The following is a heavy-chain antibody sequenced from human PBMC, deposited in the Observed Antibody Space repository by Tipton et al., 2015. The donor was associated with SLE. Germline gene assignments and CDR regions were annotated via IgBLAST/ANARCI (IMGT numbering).Heavy chain of an antibody. CDR1: GFTFSSYA. D-gene: IGHD5-12*01. CDR2: IYSGGST. Sequence: SLRLSCAASGFTFSSYAMSWVRQAPGKGLKWVSVIYSGGSTYYADSVKGRFTISRDNSKNTLYLQMNSLRAEDTAVYYCARERGYNDDDYRYYFDYWGLGTLVAVSS. CDR3: ARERGYNDDDYRYYFDY. V-gene: IGHV3-23*03. J-gene: IGHJ4*02.